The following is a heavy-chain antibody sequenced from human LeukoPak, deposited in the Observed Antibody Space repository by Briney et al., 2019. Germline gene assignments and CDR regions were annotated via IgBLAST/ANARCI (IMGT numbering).Heavy chain of an antibody. Sequence: GGSLRLSCAASGFTFSSYSMNWVRQAPGKGLEWVSSISSSSSYIYYADSVKGRFTISKDNAKNSLYLQMNSLRAEDTAVYYCARGGGNCLDYWGQGTLVAVSS. CDR2: ISSSSSYI. V-gene: IGHV3-21*01. CDR3: ARGGGNCLDY. J-gene: IGHJ4*02. CDR1: GFTFSSYS. D-gene: IGHD3-16*01.